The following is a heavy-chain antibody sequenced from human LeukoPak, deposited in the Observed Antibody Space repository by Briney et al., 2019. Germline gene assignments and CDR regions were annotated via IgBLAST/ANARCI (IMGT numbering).Heavy chain of an antibody. Sequence: GESLKISCQGSGYSFTSYWFAWVRQMPGKGLGWMGIIYPGDSDTRYSPSFQGKVTISADKSISTAYLQWSSLKASDTAMYYCARQFGTAMVYMDYWGQGTLVTVSS. V-gene: IGHV5-51*01. CDR1: GYSFTSYW. D-gene: IGHD5-18*01. J-gene: IGHJ4*02. CDR2: IYPGDSDT. CDR3: ARQFGTAMVYMDY.